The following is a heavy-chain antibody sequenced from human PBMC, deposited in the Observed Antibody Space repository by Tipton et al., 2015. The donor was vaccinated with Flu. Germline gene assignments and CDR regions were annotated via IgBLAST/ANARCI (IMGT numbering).Heavy chain of an antibody. D-gene: IGHD2-21*02. Sequence: GLAKPSEPLTLTCTVSVVPISRSSYYWGWIRQPPGKGLEWIGSIYYSGSTYYNPSLKSRVTISVDTSRDHFSLKLSSVPAADTAVYYCARHGAQGGDHNWFDPWGQGTLVTVSS. V-gene: IGHV4-39*01. CDR2: IYYSGST. J-gene: IGHJ5*02. CDR1: VVPISRSSYY. CDR3: ARHGAQGGDHNWFDP.